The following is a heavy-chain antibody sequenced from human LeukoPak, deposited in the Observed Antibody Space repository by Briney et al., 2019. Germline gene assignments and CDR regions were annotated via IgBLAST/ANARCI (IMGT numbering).Heavy chain of an antibody. J-gene: IGHJ6*02. CDR1: GYSFTSYW. D-gene: IGHD3-10*01. CDR3: ATNYGLLSYFNGMDV. Sequence: GESLKISCKGSGYSFTSYWIGRVRQMPGKGLEWMGTIYPGDSDTRYSPSFQGQVTISVDKSISTAYLQWSSLKASDTAIYYCATNYGLLSYFNGMDVWGQGTTVTVSS. V-gene: IGHV5-51*01. CDR2: IYPGDSDT.